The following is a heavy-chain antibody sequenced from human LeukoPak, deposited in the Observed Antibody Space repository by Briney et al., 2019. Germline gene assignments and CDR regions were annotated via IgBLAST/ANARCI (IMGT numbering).Heavy chain of an antibody. Sequence: SETLSLTCAVYGGSFSGYYWSWIRQPPGKGLEWIGEINHSGSTNYNPSLKSRVTISVDTSKNQFSLKLSSVTAADTAVYYCASWGPRRGYCSGGSCYRYYYGMDVWAKGPRSPSP. J-gene: IGHJ6*02. V-gene: IGHV4-34*01. D-gene: IGHD2-15*01. CDR2: INHSGST. CDR1: GGSFSGYY. CDR3: ASWGPRRGYCSGGSCYRYYYGMDV.